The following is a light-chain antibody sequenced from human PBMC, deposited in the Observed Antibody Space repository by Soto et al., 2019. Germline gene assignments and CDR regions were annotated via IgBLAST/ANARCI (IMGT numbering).Light chain of an antibody. CDR1: SSDVGSHNF. V-gene: IGLV2-23*02. Sequence: QSALTQPASVSVSPGQSITVSCTGTSSDVGSHNFVSWYQQRPGKAPKLMIFEVTKWPSGVSSRFSASKSGNTASLTISGVQSEDEADYYCCSYAGTTSWVFGGGT. J-gene: IGLJ3*02. CDR2: EVT. CDR3: CSYAGTTSWV.